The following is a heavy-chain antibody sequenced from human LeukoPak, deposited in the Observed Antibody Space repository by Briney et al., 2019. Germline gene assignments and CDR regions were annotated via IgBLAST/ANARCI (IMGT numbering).Heavy chain of an antibody. D-gene: IGHD1-26*01. Sequence: ASVTVSCKASGYTFTSYDINGVRQAPGQGLEWMGWMNPNSGNTGYAQKFQGRVTMTRNTSISTAYMELSSLRSEDTAVYYCAREADIVGATDIWGQGTMVTVSS. CDR1: GYTFTSYD. CDR3: AREADIVGATDI. J-gene: IGHJ3*02. CDR2: MNPNSGNT. V-gene: IGHV1-8*01.